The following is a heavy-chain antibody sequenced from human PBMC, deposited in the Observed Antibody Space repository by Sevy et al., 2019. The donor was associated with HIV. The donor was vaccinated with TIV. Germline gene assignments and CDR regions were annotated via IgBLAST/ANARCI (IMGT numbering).Heavy chain of an antibody. CDR1: GFIFNNYV. Sequence: GGSLRLSCAASGFIFNNYVMHWVRQAPGKGLEWVAVASYDGSSKYYNDSVKGRFTISRDDSKNTLYLQMNSLRPEDTAVYYCARGVSSSWQPYYNYGMDVWGQGATVTVSS. V-gene: IGHV3-30*04. CDR3: ARGVSSSWQPYYNYGMDV. D-gene: IGHD6-13*01. J-gene: IGHJ6*02. CDR2: ASYDGSSK.